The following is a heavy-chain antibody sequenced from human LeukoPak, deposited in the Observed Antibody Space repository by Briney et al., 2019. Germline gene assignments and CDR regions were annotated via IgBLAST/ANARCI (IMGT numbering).Heavy chain of an antibody. V-gene: IGHV3-33*01. CDR2: IWYDGSNK. D-gene: IGHD6-13*01. CDR3: ARTYSSSWRDAFDI. Sequence: PGGSLRLSCAASGFTFSSDGMHWVRQAPGKGLEWVAVIWYDGSNKYYADSVKGRFTISRDNSKNTLYLQMNSLRAEGTAVYYCARTYSSSWRDAFDIWGQGTMVTVSS. J-gene: IGHJ3*02. CDR1: GFTFSSDG.